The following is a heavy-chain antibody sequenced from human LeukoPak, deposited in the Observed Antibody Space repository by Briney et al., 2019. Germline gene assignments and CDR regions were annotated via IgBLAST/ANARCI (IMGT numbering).Heavy chain of an antibody. Sequence: GGSLRLSCAASGFTFSRYGMHWVRQAPGKGLEWVAVISYDGSNKYYADSVKGRFTISRDNSKNTLYLQMNGLRAEDTAVYYCARDPFTYGSVSYFGYWGQGTLVTVSS. D-gene: IGHD3-10*01. J-gene: IGHJ4*02. CDR2: ISYDGSNK. CDR3: ARDPFTYGSVSYFGY. CDR1: GFTFSRYG. V-gene: IGHV3-30*03.